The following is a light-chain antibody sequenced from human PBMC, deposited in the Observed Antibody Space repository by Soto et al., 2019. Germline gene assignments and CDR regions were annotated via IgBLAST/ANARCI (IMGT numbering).Light chain of an antibody. CDR1: QSVSSSY. CDR3: QQYGSSPPIT. Sequence: EIVLTQSPGTLSLSPGERATLSCRASQSVSSSYLAWYQQQPGQAPRLLIYGASSRATGIPDRFSGSGSGTDFTLTISRLEPEAFAVYYYQQYGSSPPITFGPGTKVDIK. J-gene: IGKJ3*01. CDR2: GAS. V-gene: IGKV3-20*01.